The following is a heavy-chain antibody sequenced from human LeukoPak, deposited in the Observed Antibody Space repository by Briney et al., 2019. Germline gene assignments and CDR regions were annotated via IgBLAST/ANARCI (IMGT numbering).Heavy chain of an antibody. CDR3: AKSVGYYYYYMDV. CDR2: MWYDGSNK. CDR1: GFTFSSYG. D-gene: IGHD1-26*01. J-gene: IGHJ6*03. V-gene: IGHV3-33*06. Sequence: GGSLRLSCAASGFTFSSYGMHWVRQAPGKGLEWVAVMWYDGSNKYYADSVKGRFTISRDNSKNTLYLQMNSLRAEDTAVYYCAKSVGYYYYYMDVWGKGTTVTVSS.